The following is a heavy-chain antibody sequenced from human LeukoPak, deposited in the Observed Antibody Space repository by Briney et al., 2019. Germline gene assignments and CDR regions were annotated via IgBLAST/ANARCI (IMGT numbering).Heavy chain of an antibody. CDR3: ARDDSSSWYGKYFQH. J-gene: IGHJ1*01. CDR1: GFTFNTYS. Sequence: GGSLRLSCAASGFTFNTYSMNWVRQAPGKGLEWVSYISSSSSTIYYADSVKGRFTISRDNAKNSLYLQMNSLRAEDTAVYYCARDDSSSWYGKYFQHWGQGTLVTVSS. V-gene: IGHV3-48*04. CDR2: ISSSSSTI. D-gene: IGHD6-13*01.